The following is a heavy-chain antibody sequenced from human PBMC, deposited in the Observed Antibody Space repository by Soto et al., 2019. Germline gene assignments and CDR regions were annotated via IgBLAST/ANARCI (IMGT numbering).Heavy chain of an antibody. CDR1: GFTFSAYG. CDR2: ISHDGSNT. D-gene: IGHD3-10*01. V-gene: IGHV3-30*18. Sequence: GGSLRLSCAASGFTFSAYGIHWVRQAPGKGLEWVAVISHDGSNTNYADSVKGRFTFSRDNSKDTVYLQMNSLRAEDTAVYYCAKSHTRPYGSGSSPLDYYGMDVWGQGTTVTVS. CDR3: AKSHTRPYGSGSSPLDYYGMDV. J-gene: IGHJ6*02.